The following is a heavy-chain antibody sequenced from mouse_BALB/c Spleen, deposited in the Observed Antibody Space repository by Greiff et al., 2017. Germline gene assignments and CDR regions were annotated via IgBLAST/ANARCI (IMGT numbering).Heavy chain of an antibody. CDR3: ARGPYDGYYVGAMDY. J-gene: IGHJ4*01. D-gene: IGHD2-3*01. CDR2: ISDGGSYT. CDR1: GFTFSDYY. V-gene: IGHV5-4*02. Sequence: DVMLVESGGGLVKPGGSLKLSCAASGFTFSDYYMYWVRQTPEKRLEWVATISDGGSYTYYPDSVKGRFTISRDNAKNNLYLQMSSLKSEDTAMYYCARGPYDGYYVGAMDYWGQGTSVTVSS.